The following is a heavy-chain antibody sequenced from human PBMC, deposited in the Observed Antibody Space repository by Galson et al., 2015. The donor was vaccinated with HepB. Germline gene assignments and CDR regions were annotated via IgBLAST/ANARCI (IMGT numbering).Heavy chain of an antibody. J-gene: IGHJ6*02. CDR3: AREVTLTSSWYYYGMDV. V-gene: IGHV3-30*19. D-gene: IGHD6-13*01. Sequence: SLRLSCAASGFTFSNYGMYWVRQAPGKGLEWMAVISYDGSYQYYADSVKGRFTISRDNSKNTLYLQMNSLGGEDTAVYFCAREVTLTSSWYYYGMDVWGHGTTVNVSS. CDR2: ISYDGSYQ. CDR1: GFTFSNYG.